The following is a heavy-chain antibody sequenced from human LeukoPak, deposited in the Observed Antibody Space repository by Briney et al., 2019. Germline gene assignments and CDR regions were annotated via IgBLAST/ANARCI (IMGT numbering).Heavy chain of an antibody. J-gene: IGHJ4*02. CDR1: GGSISSGGYY. CDR2: IYYSGST. V-gene: IGHV4-31*03. D-gene: IGHD6-6*01. Sequence: SQTLSLTCTVSGGSISSGGYYWSWIRQHPGKSLECIGYIYYSGSTYYNPSLKSRVTISVDTSKNQFSLKLSSVTAADTAVYYCARVRIYSSSSENQNFDYWGQGTLVTVSS. CDR3: ARVRIYSSSSENQNFDY.